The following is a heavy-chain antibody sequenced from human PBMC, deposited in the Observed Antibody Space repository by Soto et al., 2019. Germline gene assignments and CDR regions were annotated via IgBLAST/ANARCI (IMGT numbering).Heavy chain of an antibody. V-gene: IGHV3-30*18. CDR3: AKDLPRTEGMDV. CDR2: ISYDGSNK. CDR1: GFTFSSYG. Sequence: QVQLVESGGCVVQPGRSLRLSCAASGFTFSSYGMNWVRQAPGKRLEWVAVISYDGSNKYYADSVKGRFTISRDNSKNTLYLQMNSLRAEDTAVYYCAKDLPRTEGMDVWGQGTTVTVSS. J-gene: IGHJ6*02.